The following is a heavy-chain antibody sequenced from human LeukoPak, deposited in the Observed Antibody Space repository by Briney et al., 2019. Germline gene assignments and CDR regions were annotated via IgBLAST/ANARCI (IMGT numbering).Heavy chain of an antibody. CDR1: GGSISSGGYY. CDR2: IYYSGST. Sequence: SQTLSLTCTVSGGSISSGGYYWSWIRQHPGKGLERIGYIYYSGSTYYNPSLKSRVTISVDTSQNQFSLKLSSVTAAHKAAYYCARSREQWLFLHNWFNTWGRGTLVTVSS. D-gene: IGHD6-19*01. CDR3: ARSREQWLFLHNWFNT. V-gene: IGHV4-31*03. J-gene: IGHJ5*02.